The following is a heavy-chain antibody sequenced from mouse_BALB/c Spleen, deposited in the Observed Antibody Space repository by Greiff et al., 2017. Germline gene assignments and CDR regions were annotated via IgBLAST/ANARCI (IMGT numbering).Heavy chain of an antibody. CDR2: INSNGGST. CDR1: GFTFSSYG. Sequence: EVKLVESGGGLVQPGGSLKLSCAASGFTFSSYGMSWVRQTPDKRLELVATINSNGGSTYYPDSVKGRFTISRDNAKNTLYLQMSSLKSEDTAMYYCARDGDGNPFDYWGQGTTLTVSS. D-gene: IGHD2-1*01. J-gene: IGHJ2*01. V-gene: IGHV5-6-3*01. CDR3: ARDGDGNPFDY.